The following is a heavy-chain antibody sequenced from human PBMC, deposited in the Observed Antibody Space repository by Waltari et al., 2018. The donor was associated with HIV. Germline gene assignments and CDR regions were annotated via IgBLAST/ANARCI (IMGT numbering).Heavy chain of an antibody. Sequence: EVQLVESGGGLVKSGESLRLSCAAHGFTLTNSSMQWVRRAPGKRPEWVCRIKSKTAPGTNTDYAAPVKDRFIISRDDSKNTLYLQMNSLKIEDTAVYYCTTRSRPSYYFGLDVWGQGTTVTVSS. D-gene: IGHD2-15*01. CDR1: GFTLTNSS. J-gene: IGHJ6*02. V-gene: IGHV3-15*01. CDR2: IKSKTAPGTNT. CDR3: TTRSRPSYYFGLDV.